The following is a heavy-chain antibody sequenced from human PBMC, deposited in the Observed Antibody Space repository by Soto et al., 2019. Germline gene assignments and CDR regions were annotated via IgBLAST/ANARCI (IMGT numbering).Heavy chain of an antibody. V-gene: IGHV1-46*01. CDR1: GYTFTHYH. CDR3: AREAINSSGYSRYFQH. Sequence: ASVKVSCKTSGYTFTHYHVYWVRQAPGRGLEWLGMINPSGGSTTYAQNLQGRVTMTRDTSTNTVYMELSSLRSEDTAVYYCAREAINSSGYSRYFQHWGQGTLVTVSS. CDR2: INPSGGST. J-gene: IGHJ1*01. D-gene: IGHD3-22*01.